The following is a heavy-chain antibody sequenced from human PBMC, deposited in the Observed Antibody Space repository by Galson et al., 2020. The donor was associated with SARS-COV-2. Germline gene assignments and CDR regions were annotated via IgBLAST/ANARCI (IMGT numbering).Heavy chain of an antibody. CDR3: AKGASSGSDY. Sequence: GESLKISCAASGFTFSSYGMHWVRQAPGKGLEWVAVIWYDGSNKYYADSVKGRFTISRDNSKNTLYLQMNSLRAEDTAVYYCAKGASSGSDYLGQGTLVTVSS. CDR2: IWYDGSNK. V-gene: IGHV3-33*06. J-gene: IGHJ4*02. D-gene: IGHD3-22*01. CDR1: GFTFSSYG.